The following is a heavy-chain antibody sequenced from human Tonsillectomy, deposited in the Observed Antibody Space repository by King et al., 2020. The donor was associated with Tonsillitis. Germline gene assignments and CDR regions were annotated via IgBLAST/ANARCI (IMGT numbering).Heavy chain of an antibody. J-gene: IGHJ6*02. Sequence: VQLQQWGAGLLKPSETLSLTCAVYGGSFSGYYWSWIRQPPGKGLEWIGEINHSGSTNYNPSLKSRVTISVDTSKNQFSLKLSSVTAADTAVYYCARVTDRGKERYYYYYYGMDVWGQGTTVTVSS. CDR3: ARVTDRGKERYYYYYYGMDV. D-gene: IGHD1-1*01. CDR2: INHSGST. CDR1: GGSFSGYY. V-gene: IGHV4-34*01.